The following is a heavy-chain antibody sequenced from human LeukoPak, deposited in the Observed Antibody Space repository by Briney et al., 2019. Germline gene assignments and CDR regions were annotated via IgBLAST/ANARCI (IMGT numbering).Heavy chain of an antibody. J-gene: IGHJ3*02. Sequence: GGSLRLSCAASGFTFSSFTMNWVRQAPGKGLEWVSSISSRSSYIYYADSVKGRLTISRDNAKNSLYLQMNSLRAEDTAVYYCARGLIAVAGDDAFDIWGQGTMDTVSS. CDR3: ARGLIAVAGDDAFDI. D-gene: IGHD6-19*01. V-gene: IGHV3-21*01. CDR2: ISSRSSYI. CDR1: GFTFSSFT.